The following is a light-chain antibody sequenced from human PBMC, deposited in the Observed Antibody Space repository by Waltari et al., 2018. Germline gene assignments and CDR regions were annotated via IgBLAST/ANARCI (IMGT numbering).Light chain of an antibody. CDR1: SSDVGGYDS. CDR2: DVT. J-gene: IGLJ1*01. Sequence: QSALTQPPYASGSLGQSVTISCTGRSSDVGGYDSVSWYQQHPGKAPKLMIYDVTKRPSGVPDRFSGSKSGNTASLTVSGLQAGDEADYYCSSYAGSNKVFGTGTKVTVL. V-gene: IGLV2-8*01. CDR3: SSYAGSNKV.